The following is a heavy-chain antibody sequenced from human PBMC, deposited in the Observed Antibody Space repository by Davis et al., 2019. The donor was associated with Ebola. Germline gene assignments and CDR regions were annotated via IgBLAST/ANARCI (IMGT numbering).Heavy chain of an antibody. Sequence: PGGSLRLSCAASGFTFSSYAMHWVRQAPGKGLEWVAVISYDGSNKYYADSVKGRFTISRDNSKNTLYLQMNSLRAEDTAVYYCARGLYYGDYGNYFDYWGQGTLVTVSS. D-gene: IGHD4-17*01. V-gene: IGHV3-30-3*01. CDR2: ISYDGSNK. CDR1: GFTFSSYA. CDR3: ARGLYYGDYGNYFDY. J-gene: IGHJ4*02.